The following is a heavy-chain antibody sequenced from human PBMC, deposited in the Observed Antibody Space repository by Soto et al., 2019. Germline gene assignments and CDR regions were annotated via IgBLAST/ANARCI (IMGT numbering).Heavy chain of an antibody. CDR3: AKARGEGNYAWFDP. J-gene: IGHJ5*02. CDR2: ISGSGGST. CDR1: GFTFSSYA. V-gene: IGHV3-23*01. D-gene: IGHD4-4*01. Sequence: GGSLRLSCAASGFTFSSYAMSWVRQAPGKGPEWVSAISGSGGSTYYADSVKGRFTISRDNSKNTLYLQMNSLRAEDTAVYYCAKARGEGNYAWFDPWGQGTLVTVSS.